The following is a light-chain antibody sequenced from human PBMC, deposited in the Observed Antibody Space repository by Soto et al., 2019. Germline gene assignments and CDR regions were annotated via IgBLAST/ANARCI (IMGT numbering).Light chain of an antibody. CDR1: SGHSSYA. CDR2: LNSDGSH. CDR3: QTWETGIQV. V-gene: IGLV4-69*01. Sequence: QPVLTQSPSASASLGASVKLTCTLSSGHSSYAIAWHQQQPEKGPRFLMKLNSDGSHSRGDGIPDRFSGSSSGAERYLTISSLQSEDEGDYHCQTWETGIQVFGGGTKLTVL. J-gene: IGLJ2*01.